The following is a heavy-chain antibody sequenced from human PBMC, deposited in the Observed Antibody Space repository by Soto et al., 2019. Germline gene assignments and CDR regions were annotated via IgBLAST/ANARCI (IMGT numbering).Heavy chain of an antibody. D-gene: IGHD2-2*02. Sequence: PGESLKISCKASGYSFTTHWIAWVRQMPGKGLEWMGIIYPSDSDTRYSPSFQGQVTISADKSISTAYLQWSSLKASDSAMYYCATSNGATWYTHWGQGTQVTVSS. J-gene: IGHJ4*02. CDR1: GYSFTTHW. CDR2: IYPSDSDT. CDR3: ATSNGATWYTH. V-gene: IGHV5-51*01.